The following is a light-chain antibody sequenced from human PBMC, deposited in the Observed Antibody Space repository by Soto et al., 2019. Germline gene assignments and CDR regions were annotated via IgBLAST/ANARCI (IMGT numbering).Light chain of an antibody. CDR3: HQCDSSPWT. CDR1: QSLSSTY. V-gene: IGKV3-20*01. J-gene: IGKJ1*01. CDR2: GAS. Sequence: IEFTQSPLPLSLSPGERATPSCRASQSLSSTYLAWYQQKPGQAPRLLIYGASSRATGIPDRFSGSGSGTDFTLTISRLGSEDFAVFYCHQCDSSPWTFGQGTKVDIK.